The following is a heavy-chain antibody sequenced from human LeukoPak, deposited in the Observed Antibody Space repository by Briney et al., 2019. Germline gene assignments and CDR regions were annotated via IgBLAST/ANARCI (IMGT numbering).Heavy chain of an antibody. CDR2: TYYRSKWNT. D-gene: IGHD5-18*01. Sequence: SQTLSLTCALSGDSLSNNNVAWNWIRQSPSRGLEWLGRTYYRSKWNTDYAVSVKSRITINSDTSKNQFSLQLNSVTPEDTAVYYCARGCYSSFDYWDQGTLVTVSS. CDR3: ARGCYSSFDY. V-gene: IGHV6-1*01. CDR1: GDSLSNNNVA. J-gene: IGHJ4*02.